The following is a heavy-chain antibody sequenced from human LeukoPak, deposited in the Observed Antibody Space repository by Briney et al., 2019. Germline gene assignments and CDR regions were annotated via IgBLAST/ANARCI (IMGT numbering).Heavy chain of an antibody. CDR1: GYTFTGYY. D-gene: IGHD3-22*01. Sequence: GASVKVSCKASGYTFTGYYMHWVRQAPGQGLEWMGWINPNSGGINYAQKFQGRVTMTRDTSISTAYMELSRLRSDDTAVYYCARVIKRIVNWFDPWGQGTLVTVSS. CDR3: ARVIKRIVNWFDP. J-gene: IGHJ5*02. CDR2: INPNSGGI. V-gene: IGHV1-2*02.